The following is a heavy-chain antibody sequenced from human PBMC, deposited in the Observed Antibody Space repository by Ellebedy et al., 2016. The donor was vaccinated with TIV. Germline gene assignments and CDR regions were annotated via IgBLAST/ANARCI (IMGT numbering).Heavy chain of an antibody. V-gene: IGHV4-34*01. CDR2: INHSGST. Sequence: MPGGSLRLSCAVYGGSFSGYYWSWIRKPPGKGLEWIGEINHSGSTNYIKSRVTISVDTSKNQFSLKLTSVTAADTAVYYCARGLPKPMSAFDIWGQGTMVTVSS. CDR1: GGSFSGYY. J-gene: IGHJ3*02. CDR3: ARGLPKPMSAFDI.